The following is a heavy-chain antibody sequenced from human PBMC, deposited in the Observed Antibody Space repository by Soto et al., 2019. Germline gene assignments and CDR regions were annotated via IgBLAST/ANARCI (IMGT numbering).Heavy chain of an antibody. D-gene: IGHD2-2*01. CDR2: MNPNSGNT. V-gene: IGHV1-8*01. Sequence: ASVKVSCKASGYTFTSYDINWVRQATGQGLEWMGWMNPNSGNTGYAQKFQGRVTMTRNTSISTAYMELSSLRSEDSAVYYCAVASIVAAPALIPKWGQGTLVTVSS. CDR1: GYTFTSYD. CDR3: AVASIVAAPALIPK. J-gene: IGHJ4*02.